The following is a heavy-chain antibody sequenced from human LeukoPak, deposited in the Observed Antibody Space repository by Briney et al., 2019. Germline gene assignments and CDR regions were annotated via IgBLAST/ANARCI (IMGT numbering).Heavy chain of an antibody. J-gene: IGHJ4*02. CDR1: GFTFSTYT. V-gene: IGHV3-21*01. CDR3: ARKPYDSSGYSYD. D-gene: IGHD3-22*01. CDR2: ISSNSSYI. Sequence: RGSLRLSCAASGFTFSTYTMNWVRRAPGKGLGWVSSISSNSSYIYYADSVKGRFTISRDNAKNSLYLQMNGLRAEDTAVYYCARKPYDSSGYSYDWGQGTLVTVSS.